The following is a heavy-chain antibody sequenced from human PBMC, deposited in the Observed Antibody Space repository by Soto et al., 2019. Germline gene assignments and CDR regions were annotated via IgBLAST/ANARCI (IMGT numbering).Heavy chain of an antibody. CDR3: AQLKYSSRVYNWFDP. V-gene: IGHV2-5*01. CDR1: GFSLSSSGVG. CDR2: IYWNDDK. J-gene: IGHJ5*02. D-gene: IGHD6-13*01. Sequence: QITLKESGPTLVKPTQTLTLTCTFSGFSLSSSGVGVGWIRQPPGRALEWLALIYWNDDKRYSPSLKSRLTITKATSKNQVVLTMTNMDPVDTATYYCAQLKYSSRVYNWFDPWGQGTLVTVSS.